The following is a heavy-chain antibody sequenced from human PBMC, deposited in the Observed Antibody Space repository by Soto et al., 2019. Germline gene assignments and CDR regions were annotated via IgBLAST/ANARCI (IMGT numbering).Heavy chain of an antibody. CDR2: IYYNGNT. CDR3: ARSGVVAAAKWFDP. Sequence: QVQLQESGPGLVKPSETLSLTCTVSGGSVSSGNYYWSWIRQPPGKGLEWIGHIYYNGNTNYNPSLETRVTISVDTSKNQFSRKLSSVTAADTAVYYCARSGVVAAAKWFDPWGRGTLVTVSS. J-gene: IGHJ5*02. CDR1: GGSVSSGNYY. V-gene: IGHV4-61*01. D-gene: IGHD2-15*01.